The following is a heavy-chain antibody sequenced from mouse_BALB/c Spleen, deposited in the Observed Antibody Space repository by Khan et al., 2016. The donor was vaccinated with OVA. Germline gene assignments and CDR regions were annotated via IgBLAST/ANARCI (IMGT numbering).Heavy chain of an antibody. CDR3: ARYASTPDLAMDY. J-gene: IGHJ4*01. Sequence: VQLQQSGPELVKPGASVKMSCKTSGYTFTNYLMHWVKQKPGQGLEWIGYIHPYNDGTKYNENFRGKATLTSDKSSSTAYMELSSLTYEDSAVFHCARYASTPDLAMDYWGQGTSVTVSA. CDR1: GYTFTNYL. D-gene: IGHD1-1*01. CDR2: IHPYNDGT. V-gene: IGHV1S136*01.